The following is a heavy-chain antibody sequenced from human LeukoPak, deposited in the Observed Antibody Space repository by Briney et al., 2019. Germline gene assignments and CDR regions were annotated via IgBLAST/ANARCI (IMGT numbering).Heavy chain of an antibody. Sequence: ASVKVSCKASGYTFTSYGISWVRQAPGQGLEWMGWISAYNGNTNYAQKLQGRVTMTTDTSTSTAYMELRSLRSDDTAVYYCVRDLGSSATSTNWFDPWGQGTLVTVSS. CDR2: ISAYNGNT. D-gene: IGHD6-6*01. J-gene: IGHJ5*02. V-gene: IGHV1-18*01. CDR3: VRDLGSSATSTNWFDP. CDR1: GYTFTSYG.